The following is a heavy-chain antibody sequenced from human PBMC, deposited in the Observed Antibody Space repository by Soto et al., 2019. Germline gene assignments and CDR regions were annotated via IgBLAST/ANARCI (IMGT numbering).Heavy chain of an antibody. CDR3: ARDDLGSGSYYRVLYYYYGMDV. J-gene: IGHJ6*02. CDR1: GYTFTGYY. V-gene: IGHV1-2*02. Sequence: ASVKVSCKASGYTFTGYYMHWVRQAPGQGREWMGWINPNSGGTNYAQKFQGRVTMTRDTSISTAYMELSRLRSDDTAVYYCARDDLGSGSYYRVLYYYYGMDVWGQGTTVTVSS. D-gene: IGHD3-10*01. CDR2: INPNSGGT.